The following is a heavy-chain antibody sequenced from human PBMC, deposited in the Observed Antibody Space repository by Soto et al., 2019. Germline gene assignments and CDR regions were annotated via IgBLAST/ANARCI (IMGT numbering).Heavy chain of an antibody. CDR1: GFTFDDYA. J-gene: IGHJ4*02. Sequence: EVQLVESGGGLVQPGRSLRLSCAASGFTFDDYAMHWVRQAPGKGLEWVSGISWNSGSIGYADSVKGRFTISRDNAKNSLYLQMNSLRAEDTALYYCAKDQNYYDSRGVFDYWGQGTLVTVSS. CDR2: ISWNSGSI. V-gene: IGHV3-9*01. D-gene: IGHD3-22*01. CDR3: AKDQNYYDSRGVFDY.